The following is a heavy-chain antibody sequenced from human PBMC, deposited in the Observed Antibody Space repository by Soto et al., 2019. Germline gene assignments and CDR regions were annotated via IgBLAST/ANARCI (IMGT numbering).Heavy chain of an antibody. J-gene: IGHJ4*02. CDR2: IWFDGSQQ. CDR3: ARDIADNAYFD. D-gene: IGHD2-2*01. V-gene: IGHV3-33*01. CDR1: GFIFGGNG. Sequence: QVQLVESGGGVVQPGRSLRLSCAASGFIFGGNGMHWVRQAPGKGLEWVAMIWFDGSQQRYADSVQGRFIISRDNSKSRLDLEMNSLRVEDTAVYYCARDIADNAYFDWGQGTLVTVSS.